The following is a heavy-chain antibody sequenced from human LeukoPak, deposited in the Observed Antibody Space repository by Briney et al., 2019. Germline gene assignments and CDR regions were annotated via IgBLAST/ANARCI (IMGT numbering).Heavy chain of an antibody. Sequence: SETLSLTCTISGGSISSHYYSWIRQSAGKGLKWIGRMSISGNTNYNPSLKSRVTISVDKSKNQFSLKLSSVTAADTAMYYCARQSSGSYVYFDLWGQGTLVTVSS. J-gene: IGHJ4*02. CDR2: MSISGNT. V-gene: IGHV4-4*07. D-gene: IGHD3-22*01. CDR1: GGSISSHY. CDR3: ARQSSGSYVYFDL.